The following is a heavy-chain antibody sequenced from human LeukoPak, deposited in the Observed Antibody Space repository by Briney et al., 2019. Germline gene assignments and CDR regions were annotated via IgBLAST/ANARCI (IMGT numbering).Heavy chain of an antibody. CDR2: IYSGDNT. CDR3: AGRRVLDASFDY. Sequence: GGSLRLSCAASGFTVSNNYMSWVRQAPGKGLEWVSVIYSGDNTYYVESVKGRFTISRDNSKNALFLQMNRLRAEDTAVYYCAGRRVLDASFDYWGQGTLVTVSS. J-gene: IGHJ4*02. CDR1: GFTVSNNY. V-gene: IGHV3-66*02. D-gene: IGHD3-16*01.